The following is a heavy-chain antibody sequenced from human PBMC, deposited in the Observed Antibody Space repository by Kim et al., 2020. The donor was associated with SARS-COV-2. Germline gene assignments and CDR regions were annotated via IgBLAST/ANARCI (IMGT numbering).Heavy chain of an antibody. CDR1: GGSISSYY. V-gene: IGHV4-59*13. J-gene: IGHJ2*01. D-gene: IGHD4-17*01. CDR3: AGDTARLVYGDSWYFGL. Sequence: SETLSLTCTVSGGSISSYYWSWIRQPPGKGLDWIVYIYYSGSTNYNPSLKSRVTISFDTSKNQFSLKLGSVTAADTAVYYCAGDTARLVYGDSWYFGLWGRGTLVTVSS. CDR2: IYYSGST.